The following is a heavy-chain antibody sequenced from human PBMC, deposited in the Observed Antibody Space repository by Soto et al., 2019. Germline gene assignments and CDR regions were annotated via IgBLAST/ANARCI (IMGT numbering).Heavy chain of an antibody. CDR2: IYHGGST. V-gene: IGHV4-4*02. Sequence: QVQLQESGPGLVKPSGTLSLTCAVSGGSISSSNWWSWVRQPPGKGLEWIGEIYHGGSTNYNPSLKSRGTILVDKSQNQLSLQLNSVTAADTAVYYGARGPRLSVAVPSDYYGMDVWGQGTTVTVSS. J-gene: IGHJ6*02. CDR1: GGSISSSNW. D-gene: IGHD2-2*01. CDR3: ARGPRLSVAVPSDYYGMDV.